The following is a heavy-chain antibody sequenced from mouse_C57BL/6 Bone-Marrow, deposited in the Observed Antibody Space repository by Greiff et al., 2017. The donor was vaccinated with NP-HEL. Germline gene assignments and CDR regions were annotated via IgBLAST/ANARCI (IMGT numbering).Heavy chain of an antibody. D-gene: IGHD1-1*01. J-gene: IGHJ4*01. V-gene: IGHV5-6*01. CDR1: GFTFSSYG. Sequence: EVQLVESGGDLVKPGGSLKLSCAASGFTFSSYGMSWVRQTPDKRLEWVATISSGGSYTYYPDSVKGRFTISRDNAKNTLYLQMRSLKSEDTAMYYCARRGYYGSFYYAMEYWGQGTSVTVSS. CDR3: ARRGYYGSFYYAMEY. CDR2: ISSGGSYT.